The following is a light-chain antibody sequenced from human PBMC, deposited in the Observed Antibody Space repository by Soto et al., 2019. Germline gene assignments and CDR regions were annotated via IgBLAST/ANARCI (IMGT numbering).Light chain of an antibody. CDR2: GAS. Sequence: EIVMTQSPATLSVSPGERATLSCRASQSVSSNLAWYQQNPGQAPRLLIYGASTRATGIPARFSGSGSGTEFILTISSLQSEDFAVYYCQQYNNWPRATFGGGTKVEIK. CDR1: QSVSSN. V-gene: IGKV3-15*01. J-gene: IGKJ4*01. CDR3: QQYNNWPRAT.